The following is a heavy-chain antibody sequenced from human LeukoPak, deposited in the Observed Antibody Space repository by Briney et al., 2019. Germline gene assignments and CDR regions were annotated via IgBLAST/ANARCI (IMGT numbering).Heavy chain of an antibody. V-gene: IGHV4-34*01. CDR3: ARDQSFHPYYFDY. CDR1: GGSFSGYY. Sequence: PSETLSLTCAVYGGSFSGYYWSWIRQPPGKGLEWIGEINHSGSTNYNPSLKSRVTISVDTSKNQFSLKLSSVTAADTAVYYCARDQSFHPYYFDYWGQGTLVTVSS. J-gene: IGHJ4*02. CDR2: INHSGST.